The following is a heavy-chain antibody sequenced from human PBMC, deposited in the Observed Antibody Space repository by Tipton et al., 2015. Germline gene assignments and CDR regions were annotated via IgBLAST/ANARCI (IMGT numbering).Heavy chain of an antibody. D-gene: IGHD3-3*01. CDR2: VYYSGSA. Sequence: LRLSCTVSGGSITRSPYYWGWVRQPPGKGLEWIGSVYYSGSAYYSPSLKSRLIISLDTSKNHFSLQLTSVSATDTGVYYCARFPSKFDFSRGNAFDIWGQGTRVTVSS. CDR1: GGSITRSPYY. CDR3: ARFPSKFDFSRGNAFDI. J-gene: IGHJ3*02. V-gene: IGHV4-39*02.